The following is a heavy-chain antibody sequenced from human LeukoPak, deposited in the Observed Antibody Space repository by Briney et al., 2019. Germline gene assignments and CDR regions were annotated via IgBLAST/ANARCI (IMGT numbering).Heavy chain of an antibody. V-gene: IGHV5-51*01. CDR1: GYNFPIYW. Sequence: GESLKISCQGSGYNFPIYWIGWVRQMPGQGLEWMGIIYPDDSNTVYGPSFQGQVTISADKSINTAYLEWSSLKASDTAIYYCARQGAAGKYYYYYMDVWGKGTTVTVSS. D-gene: IGHD6-13*01. CDR3: ARQGAAGKYYYYYMDV. CDR2: IYPDDSNT. J-gene: IGHJ6*03.